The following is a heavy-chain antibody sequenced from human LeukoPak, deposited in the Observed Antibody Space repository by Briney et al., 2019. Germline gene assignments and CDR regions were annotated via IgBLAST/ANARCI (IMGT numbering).Heavy chain of an antibody. CDR2: INGGGSNT. Sequence: PGGSLRLSCAASGFPFNTYVMSWVRQAPGKGLEWVSAINGGGSNTYYADSVKGRFTISRDNSKNMVYLQMDNLRAEDTDVYFCARLPTFYYDSSGYHYDYWGQGTLVTVSS. V-gene: IGHV3-23*01. J-gene: IGHJ4*02. D-gene: IGHD3-22*01. CDR1: GFPFNTYV. CDR3: ARLPTFYYDSSGYHYDY.